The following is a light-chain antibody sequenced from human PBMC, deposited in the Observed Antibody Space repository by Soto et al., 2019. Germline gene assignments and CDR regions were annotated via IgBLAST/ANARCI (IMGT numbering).Light chain of an antibody. J-gene: IGLJ1*01. Sequence: QSVLAQPPSVSAAPGQKVIISCSGTSFNIGNNYVSWYQQLPGTAPRLLIYDNNKRPSGIPDRFSGSKSGTSATLAITGLQTADEADYYCGAWESSLNPYVFXTGTKVTVL. V-gene: IGLV1-51*01. CDR1: SFNIGNNY. CDR2: DNN. CDR3: GAWESSLNPYV.